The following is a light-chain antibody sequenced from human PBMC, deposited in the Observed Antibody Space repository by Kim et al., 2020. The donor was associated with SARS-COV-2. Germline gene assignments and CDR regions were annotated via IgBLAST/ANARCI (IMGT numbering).Light chain of an antibody. CDR1: QDIRND. CDR2: GAS. J-gene: IGKJ5*01. CDR3: LQHNTYPIT. Sequence: ASGGDRVTITCRASQDIRNDRGLYQQNPGRAPKRLIYGASSLQSGVPSRFSGSGSGTEFTLTISSLQPEDFATYFCLQHNTYPITFGQGTRLEIK. V-gene: IGKV1-17*01.